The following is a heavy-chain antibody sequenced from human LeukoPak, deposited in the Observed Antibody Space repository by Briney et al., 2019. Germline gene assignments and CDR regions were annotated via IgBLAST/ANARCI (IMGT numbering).Heavy chain of an antibody. CDR3: ARDNSVRDEAWWFYP. J-gene: IGHJ5*02. Sequence: SVKVSCKASGGTFSSYAISWVRQAPGQGLEWMGGIIPIFGTANYAQKFQGRVTITADESTSTAYLELSSLRSEDTAVYYCARDNSVRDEAWWFYPWGQGTLVTVSS. CDR2: IIPIFGTA. CDR1: GGTFSSYA. V-gene: IGHV1-69*13. D-gene: IGHD5-24*01.